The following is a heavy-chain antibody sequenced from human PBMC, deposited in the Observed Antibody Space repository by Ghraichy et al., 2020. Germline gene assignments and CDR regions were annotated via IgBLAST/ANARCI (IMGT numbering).Heavy chain of an antibody. CDR3: ARAARLDCTGTICRSNWYLDL. CDR2: IYPGDSDT. Sequence: GESLNISCQGSGYSFVSYWIVWVRQMPGKGLEWMGVIYPGDSDTSYSPSFEGQVTISADKSISTAYLQWSSLKASDTAMYYCARAARLDCTGTICRSNWYLDLWGRGTLVTVSS. J-gene: IGHJ2*01. D-gene: IGHD2-8*02. CDR1: GYSFVSYW. V-gene: IGHV5-51*01.